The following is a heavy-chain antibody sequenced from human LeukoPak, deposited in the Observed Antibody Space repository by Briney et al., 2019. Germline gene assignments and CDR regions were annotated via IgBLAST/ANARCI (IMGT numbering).Heavy chain of an antibody. CDR3: ASRSGSSWDAEYFQH. J-gene: IGHJ1*01. V-gene: IGHV4-59*01. D-gene: IGHD6-13*01. CDR2: IYYSGST. CDR1: GGSISSYY. Sequence: SETLSLTCTVSGGSISSYYWSWIRQPPGKGLEWIGYIYYSGSTNYNPSLKSRVTISVDTSKNQFSLKLSSVTAADTAVYYCASRSGSSWDAEYFQHWGQGTLVTVSS.